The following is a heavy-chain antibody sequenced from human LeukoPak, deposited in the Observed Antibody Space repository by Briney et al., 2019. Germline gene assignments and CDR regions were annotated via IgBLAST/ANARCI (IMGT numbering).Heavy chain of an antibody. Sequence: GESLKISCKGSGYSFTSYWIGWVRQMAGEGLEWMGIFYPGDSDTRYSPPSQGQVTISADKPISTAYLQWSSLKASDTAMYYCARRAAAETNWFDPWGQGTLVTVSS. CDR2: FYPGDSDT. CDR1: GYSFTSYW. J-gene: IGHJ5*02. V-gene: IGHV5-51*01. D-gene: IGHD6-13*01. CDR3: ARRAAAETNWFDP.